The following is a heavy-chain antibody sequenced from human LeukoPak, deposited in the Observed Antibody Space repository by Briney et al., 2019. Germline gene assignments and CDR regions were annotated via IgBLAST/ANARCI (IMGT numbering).Heavy chain of an antibody. CDR1: GGSISSSSYY. Sequence: ETLSLTCTVSGGSISSSSYYWGWIRQPPGKGLEWVSGISGSGGSTYYADSVKGRFTISRDNSKNTLYLRMNSLRAEDTAVYYCAKQGRDWLRDYYYYMDVWGKGTTVTISS. D-gene: IGHD3-9*01. CDR3: AKQGRDWLRDYYYYMDV. V-gene: IGHV3-23*01. J-gene: IGHJ6*03. CDR2: ISGSGGST.